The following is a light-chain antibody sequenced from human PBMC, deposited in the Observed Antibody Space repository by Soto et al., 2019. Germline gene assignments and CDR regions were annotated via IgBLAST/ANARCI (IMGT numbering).Light chain of an antibody. J-gene: IGLJ1*01. Sequence: QSALTQPASVSGSPGQSITISCTGTSSDVGGYNYVSWYQQHPGKAPKLMIYDVSNRPSGVSNRFSGSKSGNTASLTISGLQAEGEADYYFSSYTRSLSVFGTGTKLTVL. CDR3: SSYTRSLSV. V-gene: IGLV2-14*01. CDR1: SSDVGGYNY. CDR2: DVS.